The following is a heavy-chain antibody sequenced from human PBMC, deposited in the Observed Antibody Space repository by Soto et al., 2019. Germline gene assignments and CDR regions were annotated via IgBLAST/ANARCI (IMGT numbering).Heavy chain of an antibody. D-gene: IGHD3-3*01. CDR3: ARDRGYDFWSDPDYYYYYMDV. CDR2: IYPGDSDT. V-gene: IGHV5-51*01. Sequence: GESLKISCKGSGYSFTSYWIGWVRQMPGKGLEWMGIIYPGDSDTRYSPSFQGQVTMTTDTSTSTAYMELRSLRSDDTAVYYCARDRGYDFWSDPDYYYYYMDVWGKGTTVTVSS. J-gene: IGHJ6*03. CDR1: GYSFTSYW.